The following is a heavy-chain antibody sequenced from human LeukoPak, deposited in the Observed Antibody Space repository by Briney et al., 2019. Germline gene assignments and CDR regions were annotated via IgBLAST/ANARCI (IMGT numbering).Heavy chain of an antibody. D-gene: IGHD6-19*01. CDR2: INPNSGGT. CDR1: GYTFTGYY. Sequence: ASVKVSCKASGYTFTGYYMHWVRQAPGQGLEWMGWINPNSGGTNYAQKFQGRVTMTRDTSISTAYMELSRLRSDDTAVYYCARDPGFIAVAVDFDYWGQGTLVTVSS. V-gene: IGHV1-2*02. J-gene: IGHJ4*02. CDR3: ARDPGFIAVAVDFDY.